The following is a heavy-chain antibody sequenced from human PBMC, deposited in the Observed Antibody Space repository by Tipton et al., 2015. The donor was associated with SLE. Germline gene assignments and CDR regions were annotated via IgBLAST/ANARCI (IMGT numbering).Heavy chain of an antibody. V-gene: IGHV4-34*01. D-gene: IGHD3-10*01. CDR1: GGSFSGYY. Sequence: TLSLTCAVYGGSFSGYYWSWIRQPPGKGLEWIGEINHSGSTNYNPSLKSRVTISVDTSKNQFSLKLSSVTAADTAVYYCARLGGPVLPDAFDIWGQGTMVTVSS. CDR3: ARLGGPVLPDAFDI. CDR2: INHSGST. J-gene: IGHJ3*02.